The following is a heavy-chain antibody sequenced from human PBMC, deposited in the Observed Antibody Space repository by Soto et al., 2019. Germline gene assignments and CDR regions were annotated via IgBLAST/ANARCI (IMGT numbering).Heavy chain of an antibody. CDR2: ISTFNGNT. CDR3: ARGTVTSGRWFGP. CDR1: ASTFTGYT. Sequence: KESGASVKVSCKASASTFTGYTINWVRQAPGQGLEWMGWISTFNGNTKYAGNFEGRVTMTTNTSTTTAYMELTSLTFDDTAVYFCARGTVTSGRWFGPWGQGSLVSVSS. D-gene: IGHD4-17*01. V-gene: IGHV1-18*04. J-gene: IGHJ5*02.